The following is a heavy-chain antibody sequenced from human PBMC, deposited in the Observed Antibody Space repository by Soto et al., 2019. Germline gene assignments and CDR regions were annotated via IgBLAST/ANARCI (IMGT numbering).Heavy chain of an antibody. D-gene: IGHD2-15*01. J-gene: IGHJ4*02. Sequence: GGSLRLSCAASGFTFSSYAMSWVRQAPGKGLEWVSAISGSGGSTYYADSVKGRFTISRDNSKNTLYLQMNSLRAEDTAVYHCAKDPPNGVVAGPFDYWGQGTLVTVSS. CDR3: AKDPPNGVVAGPFDY. CDR1: GFTFSSYA. CDR2: ISGSGGST. V-gene: IGHV3-23*01.